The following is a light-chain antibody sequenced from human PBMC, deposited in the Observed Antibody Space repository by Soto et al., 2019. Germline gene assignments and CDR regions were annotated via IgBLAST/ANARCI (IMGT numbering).Light chain of an antibody. CDR3: SSYTSTSTLLI. CDR1: SSDVGGYNY. J-gene: IGLJ1*01. CDR2: EVS. Sequence: QSVLTQPASVSGSAGQSITIPCTGTSSDVGGYNYVSWYQHHPGKAPKLMVYEVSSRPSGVSYRFSGSKSGYTASLTISGLQAEDEADYYCSSYTSTSTLLIFGTGTKVTVL. V-gene: IGLV2-14*01.